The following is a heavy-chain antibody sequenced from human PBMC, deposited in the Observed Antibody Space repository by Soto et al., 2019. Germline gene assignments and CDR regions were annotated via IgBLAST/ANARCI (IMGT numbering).Heavy chain of an antibody. Sequence: EVQLVESGGGLVQPGGSLRLSCAASGFTFSSYAMHWVRQAPGKGLEYVSAISSNGGSTYYANSVKGRFTISRDNSKNTLYLQMGSLRAEDMAVYYCARDGYSSGLFDYWGQGTLVTVSS. CDR1: GFTFSSYA. D-gene: IGHD6-25*01. V-gene: IGHV3-64*01. J-gene: IGHJ4*02. CDR2: ISSNGGST. CDR3: ARDGYSSGLFDY.